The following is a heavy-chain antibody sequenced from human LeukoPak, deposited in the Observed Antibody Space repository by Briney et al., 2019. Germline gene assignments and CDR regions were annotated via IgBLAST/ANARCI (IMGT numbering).Heavy chain of an antibody. CDR3: TKRVKYGGTWDHFAD. V-gene: IGHV3-23*01. D-gene: IGHD1-26*01. Sequence: GGSLRLSCAASGFTFDNYRMSWVRQSPGKGLDWVSTVNADSGNTYYAEGVKGRFTISRDNSKSTLILQMNSLRVEDTALYYCTKRVKYGGTWDHFADWGQGTLVTVSS. CDR1: GFTFDNYR. J-gene: IGHJ4*02. CDR2: VNADSGNT.